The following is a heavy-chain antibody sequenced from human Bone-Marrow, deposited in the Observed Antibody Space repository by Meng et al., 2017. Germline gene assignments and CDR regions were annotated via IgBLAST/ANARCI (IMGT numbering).Heavy chain of an antibody. Sequence: QVKRVQSGAELKKPGASVKVSCKASGYTFTSYAMNWVRQAPGQGLEWMGWINTNTGNPTYAQGFTGRFVFSLDTSVSTAYLQISSLKAEDTAVYYCARGFTSDRGYSYGSPNWGQGTLVTVSS. D-gene: IGHD5-18*01. CDR3: ARGFTSDRGYSYGSPN. V-gene: IGHV7-4-1*02. CDR2: INTNTGNP. CDR1: GYTFTSYA. J-gene: IGHJ4*02.